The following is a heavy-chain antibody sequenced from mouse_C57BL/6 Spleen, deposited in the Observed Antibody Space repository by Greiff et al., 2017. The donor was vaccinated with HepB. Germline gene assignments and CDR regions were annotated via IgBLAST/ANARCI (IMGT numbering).Heavy chain of an antibody. J-gene: IGHJ2*01. CDR3: ARDGGYGSKREMDY. Sequence: EVHLVESEGGLVQPGSSMKLSCTASGFTFSDYYMAWVRQVPEKGLEWVANINYDGSSTYYLDSLKSRFIISRDNAKNILYLQMSSLKSEDTATYYCARDGGYGSKREMDYWGQGTTLTVSS. CDR2: INYDGSST. D-gene: IGHD1-1*01. V-gene: IGHV5-16*01. CDR1: GFTFSDYY.